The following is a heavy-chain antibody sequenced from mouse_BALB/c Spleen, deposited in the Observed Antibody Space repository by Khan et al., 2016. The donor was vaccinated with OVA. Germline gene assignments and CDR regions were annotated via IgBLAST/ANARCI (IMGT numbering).Heavy chain of an antibody. CDR3: ARSLIYYYGSSPY. V-gene: IGHV3-2*02. D-gene: IGHD1-1*01. J-gene: IGHJ3*01. CDR2: ISYSGST. CDR1: GYSITSDYA. Sequence: SGPGLVKPSQSLSLTCTVTGYSITSDYAWNWIRQFPGNKLEWMGYISYSGSTSYNPSLKSRISITRDTSKNQFFLQLNSETTEDTATYYCARSLIYYYGSSPYWGQGTLVTVSA.